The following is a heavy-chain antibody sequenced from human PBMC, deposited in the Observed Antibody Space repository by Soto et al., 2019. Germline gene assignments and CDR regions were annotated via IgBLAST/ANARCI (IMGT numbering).Heavy chain of an antibody. V-gene: IGHV4-39*01. D-gene: IGHD6-19*01. Sequence: SETLSLTCTVSGDSISSNSHYWGWIRQPPGKGLESIANIYYDGNTYYNPSLKSRVTISVDTSNSQFSLRLNSVTAADTAVYYWARGLITGSHYSGGWYYFDSWGQGTQVTVSS. J-gene: IGHJ4*02. CDR2: IYYDGNT. CDR3: ARGLITGSHYSGGWYYFDS. CDR1: GDSISSNSHY.